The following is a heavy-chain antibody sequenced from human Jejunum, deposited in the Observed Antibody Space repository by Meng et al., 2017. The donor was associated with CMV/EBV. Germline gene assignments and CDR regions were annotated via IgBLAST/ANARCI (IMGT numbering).Heavy chain of an antibody. J-gene: IGHJ5*02. V-gene: IGHV4-4*07. D-gene: IGHD1-26*01. Sequence: VQLQESGPVLVKSSETLSLTCFVSAGSISGYYWSWIRQPAGKGLEWIGRIYTSGSTHYNPSLKSRLTMSVDLSNNQISLKLRSVTAADTAVYYCARESGSYYWFDPWGQGTLVTVSS. CDR3: ARESGSYYWFDP. CDR1: AGSISGYY. CDR2: IYTSGST.